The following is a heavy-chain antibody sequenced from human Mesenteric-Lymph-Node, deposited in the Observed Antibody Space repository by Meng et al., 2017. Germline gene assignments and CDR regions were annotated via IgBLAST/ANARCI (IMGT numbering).Heavy chain of an antibody. V-gene: IGHV3-74*01. Sequence: GESLKISCVASGFTFSMYWIYWVRQVPGKGLVWVSRVNGDGSTTNYADFVKDRFTISRDNAENIVYLQMNSLTAEDSAVYYCARDPGYSSGWYPGYYFDYWGQGTLVTVSS. CDR1: GFTFSMYW. J-gene: IGHJ4*02. D-gene: IGHD6-19*01. CDR2: VNGDGSTT. CDR3: ARDPGYSSGWYPGYYFDY.